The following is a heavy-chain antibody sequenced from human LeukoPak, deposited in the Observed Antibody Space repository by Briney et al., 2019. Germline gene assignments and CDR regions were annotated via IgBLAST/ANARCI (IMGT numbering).Heavy chain of an antibody. D-gene: IGHD5-18*01. CDR3: ARYARGYSLDY. CDR1: GGSISSYY. CDR2: IYYSGST. J-gene: IGHJ4*02. V-gene: IGHV4-59*01. Sequence: SETLSLTCTVSGGSISSYYWSWIRQPPGKGLEWIGYIYYSGSTNYNPSLKSRVTISVDTSKNQFSLKLSSVTAADTAVYYCARYARGYSLDYWGQGTLVTVS.